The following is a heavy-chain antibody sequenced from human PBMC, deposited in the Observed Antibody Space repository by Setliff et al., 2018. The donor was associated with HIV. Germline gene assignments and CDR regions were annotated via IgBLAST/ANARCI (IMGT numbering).Heavy chain of an antibody. Sequence: SETLSLTCTVSGGLISSHIHQWGWIRQPPGKGLEWIGSIYYSGTTYYNPSLKSRLTISIDTSMNQFSLRLNALTAADTAVYYCARLGGNWGYWFDPWSQGTLVT. CDR1: GGLISSHIHQ. D-gene: IGHD7-27*01. V-gene: IGHV4-39*01. CDR2: IYYSGTT. CDR3: ARLGGNWGYWFDP. J-gene: IGHJ5*02.